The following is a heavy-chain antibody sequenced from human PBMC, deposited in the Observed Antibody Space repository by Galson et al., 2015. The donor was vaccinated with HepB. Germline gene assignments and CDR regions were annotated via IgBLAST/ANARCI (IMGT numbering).Heavy chain of an antibody. CDR2: ISFDGSIK. CDR1: EVTFRNYA. V-gene: IGHV3-30-3*01. D-gene: IGHD5-12*01. Sequence: SLRLSCAASEVTFRNYALHWVRQAPGKGLEWVALISFDGSIKYYADAVKGRFTVSRDNSKNTLYLQMNSLRPEDTGVYYCARDNSGWHADYWGQGTLVTVSS. CDR3: ARDNSGWHADY. J-gene: IGHJ4*01.